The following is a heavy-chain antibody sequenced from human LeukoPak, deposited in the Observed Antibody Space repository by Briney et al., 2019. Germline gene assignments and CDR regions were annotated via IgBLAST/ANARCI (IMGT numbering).Heavy chain of an antibody. Sequence: SVKVSCKASGGTFSSYAISWVRQAPGQGLEWMGGIIPIVGTANYAQKFQGRVTITTDESTSTAYMELSSLRSEDMAVYYCARGPYDYVWGSYRLFDYWGQGTLVTVSS. CDR3: ARGPYDYVWGSYRLFDY. V-gene: IGHV1-69*05. J-gene: IGHJ4*02. CDR1: GGTFSSYA. D-gene: IGHD3-16*02. CDR2: IIPIVGTA.